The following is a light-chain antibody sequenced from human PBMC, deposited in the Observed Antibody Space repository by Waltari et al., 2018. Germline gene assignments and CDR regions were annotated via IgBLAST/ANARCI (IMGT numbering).Light chain of an antibody. V-gene: IGKV1-33*01. CDR2: DVS. CDR3: QQYENLPLT. J-gene: IGKJ4*01. CDR1: QNINNY. Sequence: DIQMTQSPSSLSASVGDRVTITCQASQNINNYLNWYQHKPGKGPKLLFYDVSDLERWVPPRFSGGGFGTEFKLIISSLQPEDAATYYCQQYENLPLTFGGGTTVEI.